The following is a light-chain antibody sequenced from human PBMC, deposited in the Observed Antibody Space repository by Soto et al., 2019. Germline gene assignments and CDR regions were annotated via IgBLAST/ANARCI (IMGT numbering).Light chain of an antibody. CDR2: GAS. J-gene: IGKJ5*01. CDR3: QQRSNWPPSIT. V-gene: IGKV3D-20*02. Sequence: EIVMTQSPATLSVSPGERATLSCRASRSVSSNYLAWYQHKPGQAPRLLIYGASSRATGIPDRFSGSGSGTDFTLTIGRLEPEDFAVYYCQQRSNWPPSITFGQGTRLEIK. CDR1: RSVSSNY.